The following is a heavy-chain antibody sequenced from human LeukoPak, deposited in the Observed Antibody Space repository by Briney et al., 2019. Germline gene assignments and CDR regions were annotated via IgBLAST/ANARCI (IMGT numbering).Heavy chain of an antibody. J-gene: IGHJ4*02. CDR2: ISYSGNT. Sequence: PSETLSLTCTVSRGSISSAGYFWTWIRQHPGQGLEWIGYISYSGNTNYNPALTSRVTMSLDTSKNQFSLRLGSVTAADTAIYYCATRPYDRHGIYYGVFDCWGQGALVTVSS. CDR3: ATRPYDRHGIYYGVFDC. V-gene: IGHV4-31*03. D-gene: IGHD3-22*01. CDR1: RGSISSAGYF.